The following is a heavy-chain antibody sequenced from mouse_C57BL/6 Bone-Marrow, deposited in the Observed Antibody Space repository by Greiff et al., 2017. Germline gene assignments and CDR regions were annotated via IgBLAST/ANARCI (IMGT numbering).Heavy chain of an antibody. J-gene: IGHJ1*03. D-gene: IGHD2-12*01. V-gene: IGHV1-81*01. CDR2: IYPRSGNT. Sequence: VMLVESGAELARPGASVKLSCKASGYTFTSYGISWVKQRTGQGLEWIGEIYPRSGNTYYSEKFKGKATLTADKSSSTAYMVLRSLTSEDSAVYFCARPTIVDWYFDVWGTGTTVTVSS. CDR1: GYTFTSYG. CDR3: ARPTIVDWYFDV.